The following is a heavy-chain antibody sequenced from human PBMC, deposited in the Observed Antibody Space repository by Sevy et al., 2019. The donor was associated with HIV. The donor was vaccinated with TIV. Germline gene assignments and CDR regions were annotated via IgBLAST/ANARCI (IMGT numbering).Heavy chain of an antibody. J-gene: IGHJ6*02. CDR2: IGIHQGHT. CDR1: GYVFDNYG. CDR3: SRRHDSTTYYSQYYYAYGMDV. V-gene: IGHV1-18*04. D-gene: IGHD3-10*01. Sequence: AAVKVSCKASGYVFDNYGISWVRQAPRQGLEWMGWIGIHQGHTVYAEKFQGRVTVSRDTSTTTTYMELRSLRSDDTGVYFCSRRHDSTTYYSQYYYAYGMDVWGQGTSVTVSS.